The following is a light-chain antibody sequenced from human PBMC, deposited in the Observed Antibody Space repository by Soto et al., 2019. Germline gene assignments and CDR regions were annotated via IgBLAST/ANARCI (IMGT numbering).Light chain of an antibody. J-gene: IGKJ2*01. Sequence: EIVLTQSPGTLSLSPGERATLSCRASQSVSSNYLAWYQQKPGQAPRLLIYGAFNRATGIPGRFSGSGSETDFTLTISRLEPEDFAVYYCQQYSRSPRIFGQGTKLEIK. CDR3: QQYSRSPRI. CDR2: GAF. CDR1: QSVSSNY. V-gene: IGKV3-20*01.